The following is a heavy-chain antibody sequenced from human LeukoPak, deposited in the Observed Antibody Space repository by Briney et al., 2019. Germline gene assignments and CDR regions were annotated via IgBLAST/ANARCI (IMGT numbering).Heavy chain of an antibody. CDR1: GYTFTGYY. D-gene: IGHD5-18*01. CDR3: ARGQGRGYSYGLIPEFDY. CDR2: INPNSGGT. J-gene: IGHJ4*02. Sequence: ASVKVSCKASGYTFTGYYMHWVRQAPGQGLEWMGWINPNSGGTNYAQKSQGWVTMTRDTSISTAYMELSRLRSDDTAVYYCARGQGRGYSYGLIPEFDYWGQGTLVTVSS. V-gene: IGHV1-2*04.